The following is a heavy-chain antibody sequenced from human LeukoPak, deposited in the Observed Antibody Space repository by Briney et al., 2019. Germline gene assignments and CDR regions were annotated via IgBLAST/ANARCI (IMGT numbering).Heavy chain of an antibody. CDR1: GFTFDDYG. J-gene: IGHJ4*02. CDR2: INWNGGST. Sequence: GGSLRLSCAAPGFTFDDYGMSWVRQAPGKGLEWVSGINWNGGSTGYADSVKGRFTISRDNAKNSLYLQMNSLRAEDTALYYCARALWNYGSGSYYFDYWGQGTLVTVSS. V-gene: IGHV3-20*04. D-gene: IGHD3-10*01. CDR3: ARALWNYGSGSYYFDY.